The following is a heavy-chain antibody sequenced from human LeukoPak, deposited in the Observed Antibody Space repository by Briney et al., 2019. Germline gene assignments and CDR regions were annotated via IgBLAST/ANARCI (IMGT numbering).Heavy chain of an antibody. Sequence: PGGSLRLSCAASGFTFSNAWMSWVRQAPGKGLEWVGRIKSKTDGGTTDYAAPVKGRFTISRDDSKNTLYLQMNSLKTEDTAVYYCTTDRAAACGGDCYELDYWGQGTLVTVSS. CDR3: TTDRAAACGGDCYELDY. V-gene: IGHV3-15*01. J-gene: IGHJ4*02. CDR2: IKSKTDGGTT. CDR1: GFTFSNAW. D-gene: IGHD2-21*02.